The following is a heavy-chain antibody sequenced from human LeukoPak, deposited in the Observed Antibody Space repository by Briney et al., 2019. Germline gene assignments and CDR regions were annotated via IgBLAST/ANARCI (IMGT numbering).Heavy chain of an antibody. CDR2: INPNSGGT. CDR3: ARDHPAGYDSSGYRPFDY. D-gene: IGHD3-22*01. CDR1: AYTFSGYY. Sequence: GASVKVSCKASAYTFSGYYMHWVRQAPGQGLEWMGWINPNSGGTNYAQKFQGRVTMTRDTSISTAYMELSRLRSDDTAIYYCARDHPAGYDSSGYRPFDYWGQGTLVTVSS. V-gene: IGHV1-2*02. J-gene: IGHJ4*02.